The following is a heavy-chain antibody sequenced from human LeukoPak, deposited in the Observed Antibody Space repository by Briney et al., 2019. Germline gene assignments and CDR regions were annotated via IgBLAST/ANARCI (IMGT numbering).Heavy chain of an antibody. V-gene: IGHV3-30*02. CDR3: AKDSQLDVGSDYYYYFYMDV. Sequence: PGGSLRLSCAASGFSFSTFGMYWVRRVPGKGLEWVAFIRYDGNDKYYGDSAKGRFTISRDNSKNTLYLQMNSLTTDDTGVYYCAKDSQLDVGSDYYYYFYMDVWGRGTTVTVSS. D-gene: IGHD1-1*01. CDR2: IRYDGNDK. CDR1: GFSFSTFG. J-gene: IGHJ6*03.